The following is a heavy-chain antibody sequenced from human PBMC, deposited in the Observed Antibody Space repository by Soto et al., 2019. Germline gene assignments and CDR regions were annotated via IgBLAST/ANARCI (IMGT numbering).Heavy chain of an antibody. CDR2: IKSKTDGGTT. Sequence: VQLQESGPGLVKPSQTLSLTCTVSGGSISSGGYYWSWIRQHPGKGLEWIGRIKSKTDGGTTDYAAPVKGRFTISRDDSKNTLYLQMNSLKTEDTAVYYCTLWLPDHDAFDIWGQGTMVTVSS. J-gene: IGHJ3*02. V-gene: IGHV3-15*01. CDR3: TLWLPDHDAFDI. CDR1: GGSISSGGYY. D-gene: IGHD2-21*01.